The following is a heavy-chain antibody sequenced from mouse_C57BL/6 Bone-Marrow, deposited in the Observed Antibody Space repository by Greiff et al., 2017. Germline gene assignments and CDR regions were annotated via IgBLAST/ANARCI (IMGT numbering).Heavy chain of an antibody. V-gene: IGHV14-1*01. CDR1: GFNIKDYY. D-gene: IGHD2-2*01. CDR3: TTWVTTVDY. CDR2: IDPEDGDP. Sequence: EVQLQQSGAELVRPGASVKLSCTASGFNIKDYYMPWVKPRPEQGLEWIGRIDPEDGDPEYAPKFPGKATMTADTSSNTAYLQLSSLTSEDTAVYYCTTWVTTVDYWGQGTSVTVSS. J-gene: IGHJ4*01.